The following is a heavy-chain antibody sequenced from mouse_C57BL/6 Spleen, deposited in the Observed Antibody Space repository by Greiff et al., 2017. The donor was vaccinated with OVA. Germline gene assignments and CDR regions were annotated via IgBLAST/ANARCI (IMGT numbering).Heavy chain of an antibody. J-gene: IGHJ3*01. D-gene: IGHD2-4*01. CDR1: GYAFSSSW. V-gene: IGHV1-82*01. CDR3: ARADYDYAFAY. Sequence: QVQLQQSGPELVKPGASVKISCKASGYAFSSSWMNWVKQRPGKGLEWIGRIYPGDGDTSYNGKFKGKATLTADKSSSTAYMQLRSLTSEDSAVYFCARADYDYAFAYWGQGTLVTVSA. CDR2: IYPGDGDT.